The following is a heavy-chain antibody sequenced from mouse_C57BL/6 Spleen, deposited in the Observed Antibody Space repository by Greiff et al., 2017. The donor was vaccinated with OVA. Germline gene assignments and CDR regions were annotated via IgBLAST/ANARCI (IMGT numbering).Heavy chain of an antibody. CDR2: IYPGDGDT. CDR1: GYAFSSSW. D-gene: IGHD1-1*01. V-gene: IGHV1-82*01. Sequence: QVQLQQSGPELVKPGASVKISCKASGYAFSSSWMNWVKQRPGKGLEWIGRIYPGDGDTNYNGKFKGKATLTADKSSSTAYMQLSSLTSEDSAVYFCARDGSSYRYFEVSGTGTTVTVSS. CDR3: ARDGSSYRYFEV. J-gene: IGHJ1*03.